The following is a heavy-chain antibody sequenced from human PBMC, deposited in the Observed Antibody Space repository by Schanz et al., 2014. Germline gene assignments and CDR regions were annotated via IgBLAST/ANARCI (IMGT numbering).Heavy chain of an antibody. J-gene: IGHJ3*02. CDR2: ISHSGDT. CDR1: GGSFSGYY. Sequence: QVQLRQWGAGLLRPSETLSLTCAVYGGSFSGYYWTWIRQPPGKRLEWIGEISHSGDTNFNPSLKSRVTISVDTSKSQFSLKLSSVTAADTAVYYCARDRGHGDLPGDIWGQGTMVTVSS. CDR3: ARDRGHGDLPGDI. V-gene: IGHV4-34*01. D-gene: IGHD4-17*01.